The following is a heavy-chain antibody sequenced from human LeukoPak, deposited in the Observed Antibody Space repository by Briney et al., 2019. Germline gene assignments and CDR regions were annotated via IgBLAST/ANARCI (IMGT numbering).Heavy chain of an antibody. CDR2: ISSSGSTI. D-gene: IGHD2-8*02. CDR1: GFTFSDYY. CDR3: ASTLVDDAFDI. J-gene: IGHJ3*02. Sequence: GGSLRLSCAASGFTFSDYYMSWIRQAPGKGLEWVSYISSSGSTIYYADSVKGRFTLSRDNAKNSLYLQMNSLRAEDTAVYYCASTLVDDAFDIWGQGTMVTVSS. V-gene: IGHV3-11*01.